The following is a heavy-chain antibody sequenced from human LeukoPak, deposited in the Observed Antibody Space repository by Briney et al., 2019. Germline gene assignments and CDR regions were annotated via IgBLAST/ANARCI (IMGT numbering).Heavy chain of an antibody. V-gene: IGHV4-31*03. CDR2: IYYSGST. CDR1: GGSISSGGYY. J-gene: IGHJ4*02. CDR3: ARRDNYYDSSGYFDY. D-gene: IGHD3-22*01. Sequence: SETLSLTCTVSGGSISSGGYYWSWIRQHPGKGLEWIGYIYYSGSTYYNPSLKSRVTISVDTSKNQFSLKLSSVTAADTAVYYCARRDNYYDSSGYFDYWGQGTLVTVSS.